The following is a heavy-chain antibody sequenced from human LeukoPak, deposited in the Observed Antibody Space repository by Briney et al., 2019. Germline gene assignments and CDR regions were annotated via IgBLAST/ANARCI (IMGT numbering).Heavy chain of an antibody. CDR2: IYTCGST. V-gene: IGHV3-53*01. J-gene: IGHJ4*02. CDR1: GFTVSSSY. CDR3: VRSYYYGSGTN. Sequence: PGGSLRLSCAASGFTVSSSYMTWVRQAPGKGLEWVSVIYTCGSTYYADSVKGRFAISRDNSKNTLYLQMNSLRAEDTAVYYCVRSYYYGSGTNWGQGTLVTVSS. D-gene: IGHD3-10*01.